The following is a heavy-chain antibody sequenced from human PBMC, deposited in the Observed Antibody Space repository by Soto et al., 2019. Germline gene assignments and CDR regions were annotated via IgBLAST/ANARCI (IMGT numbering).Heavy chain of an antibody. CDR3: ARDADYGGSRGGMDV. CDR1: GGSVNNANYF. J-gene: IGHJ6*02. D-gene: IGHD4-17*01. Sequence: QVRLEESGPGLVKPSETLSLICSVSGGSVNNANYFWNWIRHHPENGLEWIGYIYYSGSTRYNPSFKTRAPLSIATSKHQFSLRLNSVTVADTAVYFCARDADYGGSRGGMDVWGRGTTVTVSS. CDR2: IYYSGST. V-gene: IGHV4-31*03.